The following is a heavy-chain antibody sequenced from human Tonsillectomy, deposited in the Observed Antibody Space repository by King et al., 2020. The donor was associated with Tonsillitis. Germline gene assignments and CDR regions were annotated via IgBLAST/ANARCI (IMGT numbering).Heavy chain of an antibody. J-gene: IGHJ5*02. Sequence: VQLQESCPGLVKPSQTLSLTCTFSGGSISSGDYYWSWILQPPGKGLEWIGYSYYSGSTYYNPSLKSRVTISVDTSKNQFSLKLSSVTAADTAVYYCAGYYDSSGYYYVHWFDPWGQGTLVTVSS. D-gene: IGHD3-22*01. V-gene: IGHV4-30-4*01. CDR3: AGYYDSSGYYYVHWFDP. CDR2: SYYSGST. CDR1: GGSISSGDYY.